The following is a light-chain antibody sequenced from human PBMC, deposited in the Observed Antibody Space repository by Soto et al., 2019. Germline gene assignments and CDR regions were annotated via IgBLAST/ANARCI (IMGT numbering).Light chain of an antibody. Sequence: DIQMTQSPSTLSASVGDRVTITCRASQTFSTSLAWYQQKPGQAPKLLIYKASSLESGVPSRFIVSGSGTEFPLTINSLQPDDFATYYCQQYSSYPWTFGQGTKVEI. CDR2: KAS. J-gene: IGKJ1*01. CDR3: QQYSSYPWT. V-gene: IGKV1-5*03. CDR1: QTFSTS.